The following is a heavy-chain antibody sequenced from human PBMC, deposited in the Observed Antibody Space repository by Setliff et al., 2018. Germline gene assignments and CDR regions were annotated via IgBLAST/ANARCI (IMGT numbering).Heavy chain of an antibody. CDR3: FGAGTCSY. CDR2: INPDGSEK. V-gene: IGHV3-7*01. J-gene: IGHJ4*02. Sequence: QAGGSLRLSCGASGFTYNNCWVSWVRQAPGKGLEWLAGINPDGSEKYYVDSVKGRFTISRDNAKNSLSLQMNSLRTEDTAVYYCFGAGTCSYWGQGTLVTVSS. CDR1: GFTYNNCW. D-gene: IGHD3-10*01.